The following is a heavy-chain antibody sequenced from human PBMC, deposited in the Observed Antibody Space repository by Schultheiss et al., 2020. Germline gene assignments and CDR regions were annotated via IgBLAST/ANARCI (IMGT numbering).Heavy chain of an antibody. J-gene: IGHJ5*02. CDR3: ARAGYCSSTSCQSDNWFEP. Sequence: GGSLRLSCAASGFTFSSYWMHWVRQAPGKGLEWVGFIRSKAYGGTTDYAAPVKGRFTISRDDSKNTLYLQMNSLRAEDTAVYYCARAGYCSSTSCQSDNWFEPWGEGTLVTVSS. D-gene: IGHD2-2*01. CDR2: IRSKAYGGTT. CDR1: GFTFSSYW. V-gene: IGHV3-15*01.